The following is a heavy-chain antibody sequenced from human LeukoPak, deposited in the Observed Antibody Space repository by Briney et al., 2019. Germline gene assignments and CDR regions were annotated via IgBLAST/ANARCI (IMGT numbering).Heavy chain of an antibody. V-gene: IGHV4-59*08. D-gene: IGHD5-24*01. J-gene: IGHJ4*02. Sequence: SETLSLTCTVSGGSISVYYYNWIRQPPGKGLEWIGYIDHSGRTNYSPSLKRRVTVSIDTSKNQFSLKLSSVTAADTAIYYCARERVVDMATTFFDYWGQGILVTVSS. CDR1: GGSISVYY. CDR3: ARERVVDMATTFFDY. CDR2: IDHSGRT.